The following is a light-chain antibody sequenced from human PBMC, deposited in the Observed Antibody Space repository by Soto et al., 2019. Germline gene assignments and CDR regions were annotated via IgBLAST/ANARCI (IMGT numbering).Light chain of an antibody. V-gene: IGKV3-11*01. Sequence: EIVLPQSPATLSLSPGEISCLSCWGSQSVSSYLAWYQHKPGQAPRLLIYDASNRATGIPARFSGSGSGTDFTLTISSLEPEDFAVYYCQQRANWPLTTFGHGTRLEIK. CDR1: QSVSSY. J-gene: IGKJ5*01. CDR3: QQRANWPLTT. CDR2: DAS.